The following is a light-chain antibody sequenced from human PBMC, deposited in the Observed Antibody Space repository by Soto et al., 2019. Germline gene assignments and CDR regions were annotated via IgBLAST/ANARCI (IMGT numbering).Light chain of an antibody. CDR3: SSYTSSFYV. V-gene: IGLV2-14*01. Sequence: QSALTQPASVSGSPGQSITISCTGTSSDVGGYNYVSWYQQHPGKAPKLMIYEVSNRPSGVSNLFSGSKSGNTASLTISGLQAEDEADYYCSSYTSSFYVFGTGTKLTVL. CDR1: SSDVGGYNY. CDR2: EVS. J-gene: IGLJ1*01.